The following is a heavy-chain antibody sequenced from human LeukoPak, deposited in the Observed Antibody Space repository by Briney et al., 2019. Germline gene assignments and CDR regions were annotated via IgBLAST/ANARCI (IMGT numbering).Heavy chain of an antibody. CDR2: ISGSGGST. CDR1: GFTFSSYA. D-gene: IGHD6-13*01. CDR3: AYSSSWFRGHAFDI. V-gene: IGHV3-23*01. Sequence: GGSLRLSCAASGFTFSSYAMSWVRQAPGKGLEWVSAISGSGGSTYYAYSVKGRFTISRDNSKNTLYLQMNSLRAEDTAVYYCAYSSSWFRGHAFDIWGQGTMVTVSS. J-gene: IGHJ3*02.